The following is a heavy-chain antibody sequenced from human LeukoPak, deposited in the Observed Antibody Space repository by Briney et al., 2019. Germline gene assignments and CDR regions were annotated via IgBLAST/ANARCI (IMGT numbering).Heavy chain of an antibody. D-gene: IGHD6-13*01. J-gene: IGHJ4*02. CDR1: GGTFSSYA. Sequence: SVKVSCKASGGTFSSYAISWVRQAPGQGLEWMGGIIPIFGTANYAQKFQGRVTITADESTSTAYMELSSLRSEDTAVYYCARGGIAAAGSFDYWGQGTLVTVSS. V-gene: IGHV1-69*13. CDR3: ARGGIAAAGSFDY. CDR2: IIPIFGTA.